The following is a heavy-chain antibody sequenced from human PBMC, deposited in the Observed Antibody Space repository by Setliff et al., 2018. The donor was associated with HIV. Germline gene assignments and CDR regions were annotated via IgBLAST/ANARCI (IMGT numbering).Heavy chain of an antibody. Sequence: TLSLTCTVSGGSISSGGYYWSWIRQHPGKGLEWIGYIYYSGSTYYNPSLKSRVTMSVDTSKNQFSLKLSSVTAADTAVYYCARARGLLPYYYLDVWGKGTTVTV. V-gene: IGHV4-31*03. CDR3: ARARGLLPYYYLDV. CDR1: GGSISSGGYY. CDR2: IYYSGST. D-gene: IGHD3-10*01. J-gene: IGHJ6*03.